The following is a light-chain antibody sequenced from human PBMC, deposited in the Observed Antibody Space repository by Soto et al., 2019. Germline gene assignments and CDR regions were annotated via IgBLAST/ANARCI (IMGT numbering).Light chain of an antibody. J-gene: IGKJ1*01. CDR1: QSVSNS. Sequence: EIVMTQSPATLSVSPGERATLSCTASQSVSNSLAWYQQKPGQAPSLLIYGASTRATGIPARFSGSGSGTEFTLTISRLEPEDFAVFYCHQYGSSPQTFGQGTKVDIK. CDR2: GAS. CDR3: HQYGSSPQT. V-gene: IGKV3-15*01.